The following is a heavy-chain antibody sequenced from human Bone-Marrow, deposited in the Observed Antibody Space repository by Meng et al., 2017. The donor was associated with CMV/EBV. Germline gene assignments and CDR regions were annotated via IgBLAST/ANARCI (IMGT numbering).Heavy chain of an antibody. CDR3: AKDTDSSGWYVLFDL. V-gene: IGHV3-9*01. D-gene: IGHD6-19*01. CDR1: GFTFEDHA. Sequence: GGSLRLSCAASGFTFEDHAMHWVRQAPGKGLEWVSGISYNSDNIHYADSVKGRFTISRDNAKNILYLQMDSLKAEDTALYYCAKDTDSSGWYVLFDLWVQGTVVTVPS. J-gene: IGHJ4*02. CDR2: ISYNSDNI.